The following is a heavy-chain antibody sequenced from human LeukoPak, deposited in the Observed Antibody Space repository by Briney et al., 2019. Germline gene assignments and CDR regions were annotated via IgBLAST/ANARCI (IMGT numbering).Heavy chain of an antibody. V-gene: IGHV4-39*01. D-gene: IGHD5-18*01. CDR3: ARQAGYSYGFPNYYYYYGMDG. J-gene: IGHJ6*02. CDR1: GGSISSSSYY. Sequence: SETLSLTCTVSGGSISSSSYYWGWIRQPPGKGLEWIGSIYYSGSTYYNPSLKSRVTISVDTSQNQFSLKLSSVTAADTAVYYGARQAGYSYGFPNYYYYYGMDGWGQGTTVTVSS. CDR2: IYYSGST.